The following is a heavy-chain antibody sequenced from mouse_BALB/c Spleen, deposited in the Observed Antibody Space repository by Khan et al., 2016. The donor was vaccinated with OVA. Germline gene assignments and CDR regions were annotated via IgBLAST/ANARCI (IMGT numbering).Heavy chain of an antibody. J-gene: IGHJ3*01. CDR2: IDPFSGGT. CDR1: GYSFTTYD. V-gene: IGHV1S135*01. Sequence: EVQLQESGPELMKPGASVKISCKASGYSFTTYDIHWMMQSHGKGLEWIGYIDPFSGGTTYNQKFKGKATLTVDNSSSTAYIHLSNLTSEDSAVYYCTRHGYVAWFTYWGQGTLVTVSA. D-gene: IGHD2-2*01. CDR3: TRHGYVAWFTY.